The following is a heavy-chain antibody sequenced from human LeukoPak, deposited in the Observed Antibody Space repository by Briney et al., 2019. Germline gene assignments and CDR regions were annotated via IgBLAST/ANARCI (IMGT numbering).Heavy chain of an antibody. J-gene: IGHJ4*02. CDR1: GGSISSGTYY. D-gene: IGHD3-22*01. CDR3: ARGVDSGYPDY. V-gene: IGHV4-61*02. CDR2: IYTTGST. Sequence: SETLSLTCTVSGGSISSGTYYWSWIRQPAGKGLEWIGRIYTTGSTNYNPSLKSRVTMSVDTSKNQFSLKLSSVTAADTAVYYCARGVDSGYPDYWGQGTLVTVSS.